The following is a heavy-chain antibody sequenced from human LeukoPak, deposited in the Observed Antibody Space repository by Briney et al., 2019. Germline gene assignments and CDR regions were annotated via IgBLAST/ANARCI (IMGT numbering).Heavy chain of an antibody. V-gene: IGHV1-69*01. CDR3: ARIPSGIVDYFDY. Sequence: SVKVSCKASGGTFIRYAISWVRQAPGQGLEWMGGIIPIFGTANYAQKFQGRVTITADESTSTAYMELSSLRSEDTAVYYCARIPSGIVDYFDYWGQGTLVTVSS. CDR1: GGTFIRYA. D-gene: IGHD1-26*01. CDR2: IIPIFGTA. J-gene: IGHJ4*02.